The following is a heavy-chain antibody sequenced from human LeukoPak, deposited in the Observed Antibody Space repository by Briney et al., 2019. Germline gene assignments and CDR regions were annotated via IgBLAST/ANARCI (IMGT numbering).Heavy chain of an antibody. Sequence: SETLSLTCAVYGVSFSGYYWSWIRQPPGKGLEWIGNVYHSRSTSYNPSLKSRVTISRDTSKNQFSLRLTSVTAADTAVYYCARDVGSYYAPFFDYWGQGTLVTVSS. J-gene: IGHJ4*02. CDR1: GVSFSGYY. CDR2: VYHSRST. CDR3: ARDVGSYYAPFFDY. D-gene: IGHD1-26*01. V-gene: IGHV4-59*01.